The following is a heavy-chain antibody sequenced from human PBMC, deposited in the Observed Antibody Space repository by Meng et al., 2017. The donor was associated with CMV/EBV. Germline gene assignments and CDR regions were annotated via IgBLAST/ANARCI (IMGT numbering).Heavy chain of an antibody. J-gene: IGHJ6*02. CDR1: GGTFSSYA. D-gene: IGHD4-11*01. CDR3: ARPTTVTMTDYYYYGMDV. CDR2: IIPIFGTA. Sequence: SVKVSCKASGGTFSSYAISWVRQAPGQGLEWMGGIIPIFGTANYAQKFQGRVTITTDESTSTAYMELSSLRSEDTAVYYCARPTTVTMTDYYYYGMDVWGQGTTVTAP. V-gene: IGHV1-69*05.